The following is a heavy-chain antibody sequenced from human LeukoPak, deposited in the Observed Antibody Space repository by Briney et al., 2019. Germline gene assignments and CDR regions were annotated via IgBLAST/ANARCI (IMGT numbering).Heavy chain of an antibody. CDR2: IGGSGGST. Sequence: GGSLRLSCAASGFTFSNCAMSWVRQAPGKELEWVSTIGGSGGSTYYADSVKGRLTISRDNSKNTLYLQMNSLRAEDKAIYYCVSTVTTSYGMDVWGQGTTVTVSS. V-gene: IGHV3-23*01. CDR3: VSTVTTSYGMDV. J-gene: IGHJ6*02. CDR1: GFTFSNCA. D-gene: IGHD4-11*01.